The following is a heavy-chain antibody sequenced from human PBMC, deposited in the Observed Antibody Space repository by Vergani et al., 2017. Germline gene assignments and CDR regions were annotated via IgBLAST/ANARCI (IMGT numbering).Heavy chain of an antibody. V-gene: IGHV4-39*01. CDR2: IYYSGST. CDR3: ARQDTEMVTHNYYYYYYMDV. D-gene: IGHD4-23*01. J-gene: IGHJ6*03. CDR1: GGSISSSSYY. Sequence: QLQLQESGPGLVKPSETLSLTCTVSGGSISSSSYYWGWIRQPPGKGLEWIGSIYYSGSTYYNPSLKSRVTISVDTSKNQFSLKLSSVTAADTAVYYCARQDTEMVTHNYYYYYYMDVWGKGTTVTVSS.